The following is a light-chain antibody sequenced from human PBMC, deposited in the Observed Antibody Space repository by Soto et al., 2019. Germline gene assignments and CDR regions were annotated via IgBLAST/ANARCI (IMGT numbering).Light chain of an antibody. CDR2: DVS. V-gene: IGLV2-14*01. J-gene: IGLJ2*01. CDR3: SSYTCSSTLVV. Sequence: QSALTQPASVSGSPGQSITISCTGTSSDVGGYNYVSWYQQHPGKAPKLMIYDVSNRPSGVSNRFSGSKSGNTASLTISGLQAEDEADYYCSSYTCSSTLVVFGGLTKLTVL. CDR1: SSDVGGYNY.